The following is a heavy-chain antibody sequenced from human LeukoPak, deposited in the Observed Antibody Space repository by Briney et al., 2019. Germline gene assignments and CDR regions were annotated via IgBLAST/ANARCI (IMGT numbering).Heavy chain of an antibody. CDR2: IIPIFGTT. D-gene: IGHD3-9*01. CDR3: ARSMTSYVFDY. V-gene: IGHV1-69*13. CDR1: GGTFSSYA. Sequence: ASVKVSCKASGGTFSSYAITWMRQAPGQGLEWIGGIIPIFGTTNYAQNFQGRVTITADESTRTAYIELSSLRSGDTAVYYCARSMTSYVFDYWGQGTLVTVSS. J-gene: IGHJ4*02.